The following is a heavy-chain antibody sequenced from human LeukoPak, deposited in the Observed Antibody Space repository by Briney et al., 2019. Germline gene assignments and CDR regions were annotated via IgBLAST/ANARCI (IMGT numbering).Heavy chain of an antibody. J-gene: IGHJ4*02. Sequence: SETLSLTCTVSGGSISSYSWSWIRQPAGKGLEWIGRFYTSGSTNYNPSLKSRVTISVDKSKNQFSLRLSSVTAADTAVYYCATPAQFYDPLDYWGQGTLVTVSS. V-gene: IGHV4-4*07. CDR3: ATPAQFYDPLDY. D-gene: IGHD3-3*01. CDR2: FYTSGST. CDR1: GGSISSYS.